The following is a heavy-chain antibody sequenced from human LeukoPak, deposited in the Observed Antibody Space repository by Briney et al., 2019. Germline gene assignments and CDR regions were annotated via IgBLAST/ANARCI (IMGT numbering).Heavy chain of an antibody. Sequence: GASVKVSCKASGYTSTSYYIHWVRQAPGQGLEWMGIINPSGGTTSYAQKFQGRVTMTRDTSTTTVYMELSSLRSEDTAVYYCAKGGTWTIYYFDYWGQGTLVTVSS. CDR1: GYTSTSYY. D-gene: IGHD3/OR15-3a*01. CDR3: AKGGTWTIYYFDY. J-gene: IGHJ4*02. V-gene: IGHV1-46*01. CDR2: INPSGGTT.